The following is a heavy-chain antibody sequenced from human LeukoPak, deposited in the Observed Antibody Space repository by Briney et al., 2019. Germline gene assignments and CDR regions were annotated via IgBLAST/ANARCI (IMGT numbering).Heavy chain of an antibody. Sequence: TGGSLRLSCAASGFTFSSYAMSWVRQAPGKGLEWVSAISGSGGSTYYADSVKGRFTISRDNSKNTLYLQMNSLRAEDTAVYYCAKAYYDFWSGYYPAGTYFDYWGQGTLVTVSS. CDR3: AKAYYDFWSGYYPAGTYFDY. V-gene: IGHV3-23*01. CDR2: ISGSGGST. D-gene: IGHD3-3*01. CDR1: GFTFSSYA. J-gene: IGHJ4*02.